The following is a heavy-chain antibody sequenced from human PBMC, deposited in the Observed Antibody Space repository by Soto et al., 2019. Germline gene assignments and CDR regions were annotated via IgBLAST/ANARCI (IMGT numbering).Heavy chain of an antibody. V-gene: IGHV3-72*01. J-gene: IGHJ4*02. CDR3: TIEGAYPGPDFDY. Sequence: GGALSRSCAASGFTFSDRYIDWVRQAPGKGLEWVGRTKNKANSYTTEYAASVKGRFTISRDYSRDSVYLQMNSLKTDDTAVYYCTIEGAYPGPDFDYWGQGTLVTVSS. D-gene: IGHD3-16*01. CDR1: GFTFSDRY. CDR2: TKNKANSYTT.